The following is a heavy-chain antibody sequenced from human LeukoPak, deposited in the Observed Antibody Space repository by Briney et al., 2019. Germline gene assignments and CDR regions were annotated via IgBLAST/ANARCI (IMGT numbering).Heavy chain of an antibody. Sequence: GGSLRLSCAASGFTFSSYAMSWVRQAPGKGLEWVSSISGSGGSTYYADSVKGRFTISRDNSKNTLYLQMNSLRAEDTAVYYCAKDFAGIRSAERWLRFFDYWGQGTLVTVSS. D-gene: IGHD3-16*01. V-gene: IGHV3-23*01. CDR1: GFTFSSYA. J-gene: IGHJ4*02. CDR2: ISGSGGST. CDR3: AKDFAGIRSAERWLRFFDY.